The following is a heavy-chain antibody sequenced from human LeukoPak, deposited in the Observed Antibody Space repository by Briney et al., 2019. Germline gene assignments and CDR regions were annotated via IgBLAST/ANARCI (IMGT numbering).Heavy chain of an antibody. J-gene: IGHJ4*02. D-gene: IGHD4-17*01. CDR3: ASSKTVTDY. CDR2: INHSGST. Sequence: SETLSLTCAVYGGSFSGYYWSWIRQPPGKGLEWIGEINHSGSTNYNPSLKSRVTISVDTSKNQFSLKLSSVAAADTAVYYCASSKTVTDYWGQGTLVTVSS. V-gene: IGHV4-34*01. CDR1: GGSFSGYY.